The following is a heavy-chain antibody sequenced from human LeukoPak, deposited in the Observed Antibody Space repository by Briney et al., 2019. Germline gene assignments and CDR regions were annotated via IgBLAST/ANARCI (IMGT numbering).Heavy chain of an antibody. CDR1: GYSISSGYY. CDR2: IYHSGST. CDR3: AREGAMVRGVLDY. D-gene: IGHD3-10*01. Sequence: SETLSLTCAVSGYSISSGYYWGWIRQPPGKGREWIGSIYHSGSTYYNPSLKSRVTISVDTSKNQFSLKLSSVTAADTAVYYCAREGAMVRGVLDYWGQGTLVTVSS. V-gene: IGHV4-38-2*02. J-gene: IGHJ4*02.